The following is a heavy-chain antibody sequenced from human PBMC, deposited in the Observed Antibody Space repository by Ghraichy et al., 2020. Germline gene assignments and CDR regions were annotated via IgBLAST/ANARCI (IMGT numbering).Heavy chain of an antibody. CDR2: IFSNGDT. J-gene: IGHJ6*02. Sequence: LSLPCAASGFTVSGNYMSWARQAPGKGLEWVSVIFSNGDTFYADYVQGRFTISRDNSKNTLHLQINSLRAEDTAVYYCAGESVNLESGRLNGMDVWGQGTTVTVAS. D-gene: IGHD1-26*01. CDR1: GFTVSGNY. CDR3: AGESVNLESGRLNGMDV. V-gene: IGHV3-53*01.